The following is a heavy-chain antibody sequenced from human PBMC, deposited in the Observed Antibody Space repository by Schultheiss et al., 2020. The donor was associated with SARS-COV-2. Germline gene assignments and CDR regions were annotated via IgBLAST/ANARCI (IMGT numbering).Heavy chain of an antibody. CDR3: ARRGVLGATTVYFDY. J-gene: IGHJ4*02. V-gene: IGHV3-13*01. CDR2: IGTAGDT. CDR1: GFTFSSYD. Sequence: ESLKISCAASGFTFSSYDMHWVRQATGKGLEWVSAIGTAGDTYYPGSVKGRFTISRENAKNSLYLQMNSLRAEDTAVYYCARRGVLGATTVYFDYWGQGTLVTVSS. D-gene: IGHD1-26*01.